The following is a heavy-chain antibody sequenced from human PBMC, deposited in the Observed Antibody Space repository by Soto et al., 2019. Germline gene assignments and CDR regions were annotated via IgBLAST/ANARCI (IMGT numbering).Heavy chain of an antibody. V-gene: IGHV1-18*04. CDR1: GYTFTSYG. J-gene: IGHJ4*02. CDR3: ARDAQYFDWLFQPSLYFDY. D-gene: IGHD3-9*01. Sequence: QVQLVQSGAEVKKPGASVKVSCKASGYTFTSYGISWVRQAPGQGLEWMGWISAYNGNTNYAQKLQGRVTMTTDTSTSTAYMELRSLRSADTAVYYCARDAQYFDWLFQPSLYFDYWGQGTLVTVSS. CDR2: ISAYNGNT.